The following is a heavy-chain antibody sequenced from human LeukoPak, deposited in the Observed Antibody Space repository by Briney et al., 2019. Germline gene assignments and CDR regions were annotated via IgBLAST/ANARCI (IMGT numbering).Heavy chain of an antibody. Sequence: GGSLRLSCAASGFIFSSHGMHWVRQAPGKGLEWVAIISYDGSNKYYADSVKGRFTISRDNSKNTLYLQMNSLRAEDTAVYYCAKNGGYSGYDLVYWGQGTLVTVSS. D-gene: IGHD5-12*01. CDR3: AKNGGYSGYDLVY. J-gene: IGHJ4*02. CDR2: ISYDGSNK. V-gene: IGHV3-30*18. CDR1: GFIFSSHG.